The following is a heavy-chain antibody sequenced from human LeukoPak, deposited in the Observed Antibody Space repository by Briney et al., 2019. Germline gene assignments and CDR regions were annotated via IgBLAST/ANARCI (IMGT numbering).Heavy chain of an antibody. D-gene: IGHD4-11*01. CDR1: GYTFTSYD. V-gene: IGHV1-8*03. CDR3: ARADYSNYHAFDI. Sequence: ASVKVFCKASGYTFTSYDINWVRQATGQGLEWMGWMNPNSGNTGYAQKFQGRVTITRNTSISTAYMELSSLRSEDTAVYYCARADYSNYHAFDIWGQGTMVTVSS. CDR2: MNPNSGNT. J-gene: IGHJ3*02.